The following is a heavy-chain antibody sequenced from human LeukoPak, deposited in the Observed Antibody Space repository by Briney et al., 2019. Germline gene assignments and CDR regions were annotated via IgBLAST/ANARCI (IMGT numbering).Heavy chain of an antibody. V-gene: IGHV1-46*01. CDR3: ARGPPPYQPLLVKFDY. J-gene: IGHJ4*02. Sequence: ASVKVSCKASGYTFTSYYMHWVRQAPGQGLEWMGIINPSGGSTSYAQKFQGGVTMTRDMSTSTVYMELSSLRSEDTAVYYCARGPPPYQPLLVKFDYWGQGTLVTVSS. D-gene: IGHD2-2*01. CDR2: INPSGGST. CDR1: GYTFTSYY.